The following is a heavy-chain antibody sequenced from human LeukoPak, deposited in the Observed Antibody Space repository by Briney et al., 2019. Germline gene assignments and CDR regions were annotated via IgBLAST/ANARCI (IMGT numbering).Heavy chain of an antibody. J-gene: IGHJ4*02. Sequence: PGRSLRLSCAASGFTFSSYGMHWVRQAPGKGLKWVAVISYDGSNKYYADSVKGRFTISRDNSKNTLYLQMNSLRAEDTAVYYCATTSYYYDSSGPSDYWGQGTLVTVSS. CDR3: ATTSYYYDSSGPSDY. CDR2: ISYDGSNK. V-gene: IGHV3-30*03. CDR1: GFTFSSYG. D-gene: IGHD3-22*01.